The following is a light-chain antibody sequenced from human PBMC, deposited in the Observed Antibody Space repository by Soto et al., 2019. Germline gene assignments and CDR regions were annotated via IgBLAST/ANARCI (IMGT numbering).Light chain of an antibody. CDR3: QQRSNWPPVIT. J-gene: IGKJ3*01. CDR1: QSVSSD. CDR2: DAS. V-gene: IGKV3-11*01. Sequence: EVVLTQSPDTLSLSPGERATLSCRPSQSVSSDLTWYQQRPGQTPRVLICDASKRSTGIPARFSGSGSGTDFALTISSLGPEDFAVYFCQQRSNWPPVITFGPGTKVDIK.